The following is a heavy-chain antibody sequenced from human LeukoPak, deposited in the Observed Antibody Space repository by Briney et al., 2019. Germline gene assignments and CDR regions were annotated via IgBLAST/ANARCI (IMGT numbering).Heavy chain of an antibody. D-gene: IGHD3-16*02. Sequence: GGSLRPSCAASGFSFSNYVMCWVRQAPGKGLESVSAISASGLTTYYADSVKGRFTISRDNSKNTLYLQINSLRADDSAVYYCAKVNNAYESIVSDFWGQGTLVTVSS. J-gene: IGHJ4*02. CDR2: ISASGLTT. CDR3: AKVNNAYESIVSDF. V-gene: IGHV3-23*01. CDR1: GFSFSNYV.